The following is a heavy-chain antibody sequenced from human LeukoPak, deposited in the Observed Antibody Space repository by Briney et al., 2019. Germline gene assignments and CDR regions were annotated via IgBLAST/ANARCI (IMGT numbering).Heavy chain of an antibody. CDR2: ISGDGGST. CDR1: GFTFDDYA. CDR3: ARLGNSGHYFDY. D-gene: IGHD4-23*01. V-gene: IGHV3-43*02. J-gene: IGHJ4*02. Sequence: GGSLRLSCAASGFTFDDYAMHWVRQAPGKGLEWVSLISGDGGSTYYADSVKGRFTISRDNSKNTLYLQMNSLRAEDTAVYYCARLGNSGHYFDYWGQGTLVTVSS.